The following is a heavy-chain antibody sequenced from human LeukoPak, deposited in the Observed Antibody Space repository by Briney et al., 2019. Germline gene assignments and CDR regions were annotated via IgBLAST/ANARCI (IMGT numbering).Heavy chain of an antibody. CDR2: IYYSGST. Sequence: SETLSLTCTVSGGSISSGGYYWSWIRQHPGKGLEWIGYIYYSGSTYYNPSLKSRVTISVDTSKNQFSLKLSSVTAADTAVYYCARSSIAARGLDVWDKGTTVTVSS. CDR3: ARSSIAARGLDV. J-gene: IGHJ6*04. V-gene: IGHV4-31*03. CDR1: GGSISSGGYY. D-gene: IGHD6-6*01.